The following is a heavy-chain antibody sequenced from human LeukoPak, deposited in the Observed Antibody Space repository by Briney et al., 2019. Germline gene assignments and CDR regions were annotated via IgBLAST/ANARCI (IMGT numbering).Heavy chain of an antibody. V-gene: IGHV3-21*01. J-gene: IGHJ5*02. Sequence: PGGSLRLSCAASGFTFSSYSMNWDRQAPGKGLEWVSSISSSSSYIYYADSVKGRFTISGDNAKNSLYLQMNSLRAEDTAVYYCARDHSSSPNWFDPWGQGTLVTVSS. D-gene: IGHD6-13*01. CDR2: ISSSSSYI. CDR3: ARDHSSSPNWFDP. CDR1: GFTFSSYS.